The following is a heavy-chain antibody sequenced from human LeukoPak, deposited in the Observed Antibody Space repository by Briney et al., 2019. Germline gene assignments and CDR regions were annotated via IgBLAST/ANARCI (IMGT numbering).Heavy chain of an antibody. CDR3: ARGGVKHHDYFDY. V-gene: IGHV4-59*12. Sequence: SETLSLTCTVSGGSMSSYFWSWIRQPPGKGLEWTGYNHYSGTTNYNPSLKSRVTISIDTSKNQFSLKLSSVTAADTAVYYCARGGVKHHDYFDYWGQGTLVTVSS. J-gene: IGHJ4*02. D-gene: IGHD1-14*01. CDR1: GGSMSSYF. CDR2: NHYSGTT.